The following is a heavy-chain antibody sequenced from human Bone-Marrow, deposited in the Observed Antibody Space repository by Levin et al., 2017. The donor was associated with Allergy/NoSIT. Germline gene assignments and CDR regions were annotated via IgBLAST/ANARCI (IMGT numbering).Heavy chain of an antibody. Sequence: SQTLSLTCTVSGGSISSSYWSWIRPPPGKGLEWIGYIYYSGSTNYNPSLKSRVTISVDTSKNQFSLTLSSVTAADTAVYYCARGVTTSGYYFDYWGQGTLVTVSS. CDR1: GGSISSSY. CDR3: ARGVTTSGYYFDY. D-gene: IGHD4-17*01. J-gene: IGHJ4*02. CDR2: IYYSGST. V-gene: IGHV4-59*01.